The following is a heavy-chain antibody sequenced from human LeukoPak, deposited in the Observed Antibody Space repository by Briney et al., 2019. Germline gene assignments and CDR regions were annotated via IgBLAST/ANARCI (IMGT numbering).Heavy chain of an antibody. CDR1: GGSISSYY. CDR2: IYYSGST. D-gene: IGHD3/OR15-3a*01. CDR3: AGRNYDFWTDYYYMDV. J-gene: IGHJ6*03. V-gene: IGHV4-59*01. Sequence: SETLSLTCTVSGGSISSYYWSWIRQPPGKGLDWIGYIYYSGSTNYNPSLKSRVTISVDTSKNQFSLKLSSVTAADTAVYYCAGRNYDFWTDYYYMDVWGKGTTVTVS.